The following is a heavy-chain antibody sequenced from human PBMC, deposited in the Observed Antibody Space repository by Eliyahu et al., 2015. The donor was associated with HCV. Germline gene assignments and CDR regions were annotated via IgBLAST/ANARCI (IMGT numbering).Heavy chain of an antibody. J-gene: IGHJ4*02. V-gene: IGHV1-46*01. CDR1: GYXFTSYY. CDR2: XNPSGGST. D-gene: IGHD3-10*01. CDR3: ARDPTMVRGLRSAYFDY. Sequence: QVQLVQSGAEVKKPGXSVKVSCKASGYXFTSYYXHWVRQAPGQGLEWMGIXNPSGGSTSYPQKXQGRVTMTRDTSTSTVYMELSSLRSEDTAVYYCARDPTMVRGLRSAYFDYWGQGTLVTVSS.